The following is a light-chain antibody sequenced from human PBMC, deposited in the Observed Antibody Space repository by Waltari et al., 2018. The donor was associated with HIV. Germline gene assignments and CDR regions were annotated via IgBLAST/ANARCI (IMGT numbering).Light chain of an antibody. CDR1: QSISAK. J-gene: IGKJ2*01. CDR3: QQYDSGPRGIT. CDR2: EAA. V-gene: IGKV3-15*01. Sequence: EIVMTQSPPTLSVSPGQRVTLSCRASQSISAKVAWYQQRPGQAPRLLIYEAATRPTGIPARFSGSGSGTEFTPTISSLQSEDFATYFCQQYDSGPRGITFGQGTMLEIK.